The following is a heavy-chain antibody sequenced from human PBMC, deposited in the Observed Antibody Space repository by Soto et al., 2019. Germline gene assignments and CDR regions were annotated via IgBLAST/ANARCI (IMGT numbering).Heavy chain of an antibody. D-gene: IGHD3-3*01. V-gene: IGHV5-51*01. CDR3: ANRAEHYDFWSGYYGA. J-gene: IGHJ5*02. CDR2: IYPSDSDT. Sequence: GESLKISCNGSGYSFSTSWIGWVRQMSGKGLEWMGTIYPSDSDTRYSPSFQGQVIISADKSTSTAYLQWRSLKASDTAMYYCANRAEHYDFWSGYYGAWGQGTLVTVSS. CDR1: GYSFSTSW.